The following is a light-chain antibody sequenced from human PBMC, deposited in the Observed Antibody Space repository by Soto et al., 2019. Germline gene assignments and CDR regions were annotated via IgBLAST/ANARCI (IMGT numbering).Light chain of an antibody. Sequence: AIRMTQSPSSLSAYIGETVAITCRASQGIGTVVAWYQQKPGRAPKVLMSGASSLEYGVPSRFRGSGSRTDFTLTITSVQSEDFATYYCQHYFSYPLTFGQGTRLEMK. CDR3: QHYFSYPLT. CDR2: GAS. J-gene: IGKJ5*01. V-gene: IGKV1-8*01. CDR1: QGIGTV.